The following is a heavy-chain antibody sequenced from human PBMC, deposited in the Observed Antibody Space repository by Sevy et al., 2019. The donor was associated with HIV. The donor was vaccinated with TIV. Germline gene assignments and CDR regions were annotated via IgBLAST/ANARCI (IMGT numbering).Heavy chain of an antibody. CDR2: IDPSDSES. D-gene: IGHD2-2*01. CDR3: ARLYCTSTSCYLDY. CDR1: GYIFINYW. J-gene: IGHJ4*02. Sequence: GESLKISCKGSGYIFINYWITWVRQMPGKGLEWMGKIDPSDSESKYSPSFQGHVTISADKSSITAYLQWDSLEASDTAMYYCARLYCTSTSCYLDYWGQGTLVTVSS. V-gene: IGHV5-10-1*01.